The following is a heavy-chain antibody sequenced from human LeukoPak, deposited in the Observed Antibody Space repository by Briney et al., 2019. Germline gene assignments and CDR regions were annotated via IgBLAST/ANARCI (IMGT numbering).Heavy chain of an antibody. CDR3: AKDQIATRAFDY. J-gene: IGHJ4*02. D-gene: IGHD5-12*01. Sequence: SGGSLRLSCTAAGFSLSMYWMSWVRQAPGKGLEWVSVISGSGGTTYYADSVKGRFIISRDNSKNTLYLQMNSLRAEDTAVYYCAKDQIATRAFDYWGQGTLVTVSS. CDR2: ISGSGGTT. V-gene: IGHV3-23*01. CDR1: GFSLSMYW.